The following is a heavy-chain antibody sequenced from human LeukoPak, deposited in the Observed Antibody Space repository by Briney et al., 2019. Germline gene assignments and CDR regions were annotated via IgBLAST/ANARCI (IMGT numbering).Heavy chain of an antibody. V-gene: IGHV3-11*01. CDR2: ISSSGSTI. CDR3: AGRAAGTLTLVY. Sequence: GGSLRLSCAASGFTFSDYYMSWIRQAPGKGLEWVSYISSSGSTIYYADSVKGRFTISRNNAKNSLYLQMNSLRAEDTAVYYCAGRAAGTLTLVYWGQGTLVTVSS. CDR1: GFTFSDYY. D-gene: IGHD6-13*01. J-gene: IGHJ4*02.